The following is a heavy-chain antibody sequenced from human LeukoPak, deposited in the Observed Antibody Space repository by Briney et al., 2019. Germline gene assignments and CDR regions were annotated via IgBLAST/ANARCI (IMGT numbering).Heavy chain of an antibody. Sequence: SETLSLTCTVSGASISSGSYYWTWIRQPAGKGLEWIGRTYTSGSTNYNPSLKSRVTISVDTSKNQFSLKLTSVTAADTAVYYCARAAAMAFDYWGQGTLVTVSS. D-gene: IGHD5-18*01. CDR2: TYTSGST. J-gene: IGHJ4*02. CDR3: ARAAAMAFDY. V-gene: IGHV4-61*02. CDR1: GASISSGSYY.